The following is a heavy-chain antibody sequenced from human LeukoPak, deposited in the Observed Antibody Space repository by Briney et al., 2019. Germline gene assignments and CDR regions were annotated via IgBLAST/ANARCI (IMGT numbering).Heavy chain of an antibody. CDR1: GFTFGSYA. D-gene: IGHD6-19*01. V-gene: IGHV3-23*01. J-gene: IGHJ4*02. CDR2: ISASGGNT. Sequence: GGSLRLSCTASGFTFGSYAMSWVRQVPGKGLEWVSGISASGGNTYHADSVKGRFTISRDNSKNTLYLQMKSLRAEDTAVYYCARFVWLDRNFDYWGQGTLLTVSS. CDR3: ARFVWLDRNFDY.